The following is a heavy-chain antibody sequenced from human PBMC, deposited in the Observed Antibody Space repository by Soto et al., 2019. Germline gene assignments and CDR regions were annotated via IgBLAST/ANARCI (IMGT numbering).Heavy chain of an antibody. Sequence: QLQLQESGPGLVEPSETLSLTCTVSGGSISGTNEYWGWIRQPPGKGLEWIASIHYDGRTYYTPSLQSRLTLSAHTSTNHLSLKLSSVTGAETAVYYCARPYFGSGGYSYWGQGTLVIVSS. CDR2: IHYDGRT. J-gene: IGHJ1*01. V-gene: IGHV4-39*02. CDR1: GGSISGTNEY. CDR3: ARPYFGSGGYSY. D-gene: IGHD3-10*01.